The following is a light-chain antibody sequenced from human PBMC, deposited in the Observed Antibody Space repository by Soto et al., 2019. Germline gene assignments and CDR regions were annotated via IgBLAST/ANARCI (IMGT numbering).Light chain of an antibody. CDR1: QSVSSSS. Sequence: EIVLTESKSTVSLSPGERATLSCMASQSVSSSSLAWYQQKRGQAPRLLIHDASSRATGIPDRFRGSGSGTDFTLTISRLEPEDFTVYYCQQACGSPRT. J-gene: IGKJ1*01. V-gene: IGKV3-20*01. CDR2: DAS. CDR3: QQACGSPRT.